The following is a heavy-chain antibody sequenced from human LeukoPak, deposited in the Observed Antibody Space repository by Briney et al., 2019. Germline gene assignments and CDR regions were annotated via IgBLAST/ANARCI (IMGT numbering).Heavy chain of an antibody. D-gene: IGHD5-18*01. J-gene: IGHJ4*02. Sequence: GGSLRLSCAASGFSFSKYGMHWVRQAPGKGLEWVAVISHDGSNKYYADSVKGRFTISSDNSKNTLYPQMNSLRAEETAVYYCAGDGHTGMAVYHFDYWGQGALVTVSS. V-gene: IGHV3-30*03. CDR3: AGDGHTGMAVYHFDY. CDR2: ISHDGSNK. CDR1: GFSFSKYG.